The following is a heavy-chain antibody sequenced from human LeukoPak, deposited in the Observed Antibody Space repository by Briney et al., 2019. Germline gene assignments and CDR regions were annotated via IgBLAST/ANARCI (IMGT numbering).Heavy chain of an antibody. CDR2: ITGSSRAI. Sequence: GGSLRLSCEGSGFNFSSYSMNWVRQAPGKGLEWVSFITGSSRAIYYADSVKGRFIISRDNAKNSVYMQLNSLRAEDTAIYYCARHLVGGGSSSSLGYWGQGTLVTVSS. J-gene: IGHJ4*02. CDR3: ARHLVGGGSSSSLGY. D-gene: IGHD6-6*01. CDR1: GFNFSSYS. V-gene: IGHV3-48*01.